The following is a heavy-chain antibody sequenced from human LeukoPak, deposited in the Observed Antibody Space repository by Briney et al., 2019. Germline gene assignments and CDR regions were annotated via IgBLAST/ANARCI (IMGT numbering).Heavy chain of an antibody. Sequence: SETLSLTCAIYGGSFSGYYWSWIRQPPGKGLEWIGEINHSGSTNYNPSLKSRVTISVDTSKNQFSLKLSSVTAADTAVYYCASHFQAPGDYWGQGTLVTVSS. CDR2: INHSGST. D-gene: IGHD3-3*02. V-gene: IGHV4-34*01. CDR1: GGSFSGYY. J-gene: IGHJ4*02. CDR3: ASHFQAPGDY.